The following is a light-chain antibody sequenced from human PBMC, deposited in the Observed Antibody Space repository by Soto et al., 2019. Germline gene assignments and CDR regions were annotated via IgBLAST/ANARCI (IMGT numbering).Light chain of an antibody. Sequence: EIVLTQSPATLSSFPGDRVTLSCRASQYINTRLAWYQHRPGQAPRLLIYQTSLRAAGIPARFSGSGSGTDFTLTISRLEPEDFAVYHCQQYDDSMTFGQGTKVDIK. V-gene: IGKV3D-11*03. CDR2: QTS. J-gene: IGKJ1*01. CDR3: QQYDDSMT. CDR1: QYINTR.